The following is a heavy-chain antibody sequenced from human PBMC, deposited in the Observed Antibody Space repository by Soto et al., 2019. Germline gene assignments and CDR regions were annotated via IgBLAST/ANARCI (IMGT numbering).Heavy chain of an antibody. D-gene: IGHD2-2*01. V-gene: IGHV3-21*01. CDR2: ISSSSSYI. J-gene: IGHJ6*02. CDR3: ASAGDCSRTSCSSYYHYGMDV. CDR1: GFTFSSYS. Sequence: GGSLRLSCAASGFTFSSYSMNWVRQAPGKGLEWVSSISSSSSYIYYADSVKGRFTISRDNAKNSLYLQMNSLRAEDTAVYYCASAGDCSRTSCSSYYHYGMDVWGQGPTVTVSS.